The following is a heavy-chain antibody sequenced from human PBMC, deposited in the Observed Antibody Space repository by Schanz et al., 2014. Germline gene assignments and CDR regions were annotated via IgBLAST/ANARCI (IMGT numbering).Heavy chain of an antibody. V-gene: IGHV3-48*04. D-gene: IGHD3-22*01. J-gene: IGHJ3*01. CDR3: ARGREVVARIFDV. CDR2: ISDSGDST. Sequence: ESGGGLVQPGGSLRLSCVASGVTFSSYAMSWVRQASGKGVEWVSDISDSGDSTHYADSVKGRFTISRDNAKNSLYLQMNSLRAEDTGVYYCARGREVVARIFDVWGQGTMXTVSS. CDR1: GVTFSSYA.